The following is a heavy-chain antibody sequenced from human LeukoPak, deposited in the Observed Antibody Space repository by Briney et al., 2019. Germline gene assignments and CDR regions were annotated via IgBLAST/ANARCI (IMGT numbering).Heavy chain of an antibody. CDR3: ARDLSRGGGLSAFDI. V-gene: IGHV1-46*01. Sequence: ASVKVSCKASGYTFTSYYMHWVRQAPGQGLEWMGIINPSGGSTNYAQKFQGRVTMTRDTSTSTVYMELRSLISEDTAVYYCARDLSRGGGLSAFDIWGQGTMVTVSS. J-gene: IGHJ3*02. CDR2: INPSGGST. CDR1: GYTFTSYY. D-gene: IGHD2-15*01.